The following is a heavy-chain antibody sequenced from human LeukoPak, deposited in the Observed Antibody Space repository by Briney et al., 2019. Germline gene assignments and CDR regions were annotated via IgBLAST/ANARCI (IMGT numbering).Heavy chain of an antibody. Sequence: GGSLRLSCEASGFTFSTYAMSWVRQAPGKGLEWVSTISGSDNSTYYADSVKGRFTISRDNSKNTLYLQMNSLRAEDTAVYYCAAGGSGYSGYDRIDYWGQGTLVTVSS. CDR3: AAGGSGYSGYDRIDY. V-gene: IGHV3-23*01. CDR1: GFTFSTYA. D-gene: IGHD5-12*01. CDR2: ISGSDNST. J-gene: IGHJ4*02.